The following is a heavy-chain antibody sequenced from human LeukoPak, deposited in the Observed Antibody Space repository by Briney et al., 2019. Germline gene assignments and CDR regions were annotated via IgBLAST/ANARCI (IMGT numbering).Heavy chain of an antibody. CDR3: ARVGNYDSSGLFDY. CDR2: IYYSGST. V-gene: IGHV4-31*03. D-gene: IGHD3-22*01. Sequence: SQTLSLTCTVSGGSISSGGYYWSWIRQHPGKGLEWIGYIYYSGSTYYNPPLKSRVTISVDTSKNQFSLKLSSVTAADTAVYYCARVGNYDSSGLFDYWGQGTLVTVSS. CDR1: GGSISSGGYY. J-gene: IGHJ4*02.